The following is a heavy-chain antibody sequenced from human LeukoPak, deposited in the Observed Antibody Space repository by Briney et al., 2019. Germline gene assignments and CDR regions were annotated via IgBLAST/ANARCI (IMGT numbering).Heavy chain of an antibody. Sequence: ASVKVSCTVSGYTLTELSMHWVRQAPGKGLEWMGGFDPEDGETIYAQKFQGRVTMAEDTSTDTAYMELSSLRSEDTAVYYCATRAVVTPDAFDIWGQGTMVTVSS. CDR2: FDPEDGET. D-gene: IGHD4-23*01. J-gene: IGHJ3*02. V-gene: IGHV1-24*01. CDR1: GYTLTELS. CDR3: ATRAVVTPDAFDI.